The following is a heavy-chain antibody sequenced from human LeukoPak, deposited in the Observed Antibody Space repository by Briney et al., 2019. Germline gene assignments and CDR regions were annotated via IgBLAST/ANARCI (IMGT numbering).Heavy chain of an antibody. J-gene: IGHJ4*02. CDR1: GYTFTSYG. D-gene: IGHD3-16*02. Sequence: ASVKVSCKASGYTFTSYGISWVRQAPGQGLEWMGWISAYNGNTNYAQKLQGRVTMTTDTSTSTAYMELRSLRSDDTAVYYCAREVYYDYVWGSYRPRRYFDYWGQGTLVTVSS. V-gene: IGHV1-18*01. CDR3: AREVYYDYVWGSYRPRRYFDY. CDR2: ISAYNGNT.